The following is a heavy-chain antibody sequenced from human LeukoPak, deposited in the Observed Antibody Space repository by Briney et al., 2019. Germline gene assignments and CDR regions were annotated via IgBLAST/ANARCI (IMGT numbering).Heavy chain of an antibody. V-gene: IGHV1-18*01. D-gene: IGHD3-3*01. CDR2: ISIYNGNT. CDR3: ARITYDFWSGYYMPDDP. J-gene: IGHJ5*02. Sequence: ASVKVSCKASGYTFTNYGISWVRQAPGQGLEWMGWISIYNGNTDYAQKPRGRVTMTTDTSTSTAYMELRSLRSDDTAVYYCARITYDFWSGYYMPDDPWGQGTLVTVSS. CDR1: GYTFTNYG.